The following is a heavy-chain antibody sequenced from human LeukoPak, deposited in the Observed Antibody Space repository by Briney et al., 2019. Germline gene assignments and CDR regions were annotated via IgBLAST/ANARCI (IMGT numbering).Heavy chain of an antibody. CDR2: IYYSGST. J-gene: IGHJ4*02. CDR1: GGSISSSSYY. CDR3: ARGGWGTTVTTFSWYYFDY. V-gene: IGHV4-39*07. Sequence: SETLSLTCTVSGGSISSSSYYWGWIRQPPGKGLEWIGSIYYSGSTYYNPSLKSRVTISVDTSKNQFSLKLSSVTAADTAVYYCARGGWGTTVTTFSWYYFDYWGQGTLVTVSS. D-gene: IGHD4-17*01.